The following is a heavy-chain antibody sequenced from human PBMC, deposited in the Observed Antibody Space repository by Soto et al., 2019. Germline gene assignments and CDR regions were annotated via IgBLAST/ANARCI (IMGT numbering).Heavy chain of an antibody. J-gene: IGHJ4*02. CDR2: IIPIFGTA. D-gene: IGHD6-13*01. CDR3: ARDYDAAGTLNDGDY. CDR1: GGTFSSYA. Sequence: QVQLVQSGAEVKKPGSSVKVSCKASGGTFSSYAISWVRQAPGQGLEWMGGIIPIFGTANYAQKFEGRVTITADESRSTAYRELRSLRSEDTGVYYCARDYDAAGTLNDGDYWGQGTLVTVSS. V-gene: IGHV1-69*01.